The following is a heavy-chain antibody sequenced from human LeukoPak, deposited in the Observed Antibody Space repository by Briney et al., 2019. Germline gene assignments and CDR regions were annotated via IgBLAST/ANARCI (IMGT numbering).Heavy chain of an antibody. V-gene: IGHV3-33*06. J-gene: IGHJ3*02. CDR1: GFTFSTYG. CDR3: AKERGPFDAFDI. Sequence: QPGGSLRLSCAASGFTFSTYGMHWVRQAPGRGLEGVAVIWSNGVNRFYADSVKGRFTFSRDNSKNTLSLQKNSLRAEDTAVYYCAKERGPFDAFDIWGQGTLVTVSS. CDR2: IWSNGVNR.